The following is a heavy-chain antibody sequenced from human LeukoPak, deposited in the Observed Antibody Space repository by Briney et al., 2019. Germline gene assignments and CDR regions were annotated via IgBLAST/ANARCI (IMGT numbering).Heavy chain of an antibody. V-gene: IGHV4-59*08. CDR2: IYYSGST. Sequence: SETLSLTCTVSGGSISSYYWSWIRQPPGKGLEWIGYIYYSGSTNYNPSLKSRVTISVDTSKNQFSLKLSSVTAADTAVYYCARLSPQKGEDAFDIWGQGTMVTVSS. CDR3: ARLSPQKGEDAFDI. J-gene: IGHJ3*02. CDR1: GGSISSYY. D-gene: IGHD3-10*01.